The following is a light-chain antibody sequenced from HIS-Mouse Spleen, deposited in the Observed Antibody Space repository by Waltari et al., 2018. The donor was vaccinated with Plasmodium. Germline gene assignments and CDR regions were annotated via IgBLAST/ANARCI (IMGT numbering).Light chain of an antibody. J-gene: IGKJ3*01. CDR1: QSVSSN. CDR3: QQYNNWSFT. CDR2: GAS. Sequence: EIVMTQSPATLSVSPGERATLSCRASQSVSSNLAWYQQKPGQAPRLLIYGASTRATGIPVGFSGSGSGTEFTLTISSLQSEDFAVYYCQQYNNWSFTFGPGTKVDIK. V-gene: IGKV3-15*01.